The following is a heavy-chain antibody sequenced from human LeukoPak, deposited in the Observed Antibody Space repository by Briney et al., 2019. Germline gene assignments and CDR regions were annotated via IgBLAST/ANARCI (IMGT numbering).Heavy chain of an antibody. CDR2: ISTNGVNT. CDR3: AKGSAAARPYYFDS. J-gene: IGHJ4*02. Sequence: GGSLEPPFQTLGFPFGNFAMFLVPQAQGKGPGGILAISTNGVNTYYADSVKGRFTISRDNSRHTLSLQMNGLRADDTAVYYCAKGSAAARPYYFDSWGQGTLVAVSS. CDR1: GFPFGNFA. D-gene: IGHD6-6*01. V-gene: IGHV3-23*01.